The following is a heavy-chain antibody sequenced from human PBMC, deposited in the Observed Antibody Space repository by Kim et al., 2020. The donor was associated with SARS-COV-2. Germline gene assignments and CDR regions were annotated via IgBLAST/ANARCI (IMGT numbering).Heavy chain of an antibody. J-gene: IGHJ4*02. Sequence: GGSLRLSCAASGFTFSSYAMHWVRQAPGKGLEWVAVISYDGSNKYYADSVKGRFTISRDNSKNTLYLQMNSLRAEDTAVYYCARDSSSTSCFDYWGQGTLVTVSS. CDR3: ARDSSSTSCFDY. CDR2: ISYDGSNK. D-gene: IGHD2-2*01. CDR1: GFTFSSYA. V-gene: IGHV3-30-3*01.